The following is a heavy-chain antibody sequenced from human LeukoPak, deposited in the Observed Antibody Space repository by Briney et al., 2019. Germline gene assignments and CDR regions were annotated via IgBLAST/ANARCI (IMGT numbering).Heavy chain of an antibody. J-gene: IGHJ4*02. CDR1: GFTFSSYG. Sequence: GGSLRLSRAASGFTFSSYGMHWVRQAPGKGLEWVAFIRYDGSNKYYVDSVKGRFTISRDNSKNTLYLQMNSLRAEDTAVYYCAKDHYGDYIWAYWGQGTLVTVSS. CDR3: AKDHYGDYIWAY. V-gene: IGHV3-30*02. CDR2: IRYDGSNK. D-gene: IGHD4-17*01.